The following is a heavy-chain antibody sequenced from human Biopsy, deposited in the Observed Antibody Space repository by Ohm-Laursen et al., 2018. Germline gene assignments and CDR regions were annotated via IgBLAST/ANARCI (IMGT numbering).Heavy chain of an antibody. D-gene: IGHD4-23*01. CDR2: IYYSVMT. CDR1: GDSVTKYY. J-gene: IGHJ6*02. V-gene: IGHV4-59*02. Sequence: GTLSLTCTVSGDSVTKYYWSWIRQPPGKGLEWIGHIYYSVMTNYNPSLKSRVSISVDTSRNQVSLTLSSVTAADTAVYYCAGYSGILNDGNFKYYHYYGMDVWGQGTKVTVSS. CDR3: AGYSGILNDGNFKYYHYYGMDV.